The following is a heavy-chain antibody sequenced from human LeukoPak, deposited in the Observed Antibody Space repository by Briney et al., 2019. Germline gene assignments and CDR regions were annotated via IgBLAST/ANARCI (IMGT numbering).Heavy chain of an antibody. V-gene: IGHV3-74*01. J-gene: IGHJ4*02. CDR1: GFTFSSYG. CDR3: ARAPRGWLGDSFDY. D-gene: IGHD6-19*01. CDR2: INTDGSST. Sequence: PGGSLRLSCAASGFTFSSYGMHWVRQAPGKGLVWVSRINTDGSSTSYADSVKGRFTISRDNAKNTLYLQMNSLRAEDTAVYYCARAPRGWLGDSFDYWGQGTLVTVSS.